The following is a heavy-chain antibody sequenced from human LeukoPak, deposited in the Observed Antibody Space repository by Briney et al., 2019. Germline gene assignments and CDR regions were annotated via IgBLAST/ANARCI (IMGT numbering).Heavy chain of an antibody. CDR2: SSSSGSTI. D-gene: IGHD3/OR15-3a*01. CDR1: GFTLSDYY. CDR3: ARRRDFIDY. J-gene: IGHJ4*02. Sequence: SGGSLRLSCAASGFTLSDYYMSWIRQAPGKGLEWVSYSSSSGSTIYYADSVKGRFAISRDNAKNSLYLQMNSLRAEDTAVYHCARRRDFIDYWGQGTLVTVSS. V-gene: IGHV3-11*01.